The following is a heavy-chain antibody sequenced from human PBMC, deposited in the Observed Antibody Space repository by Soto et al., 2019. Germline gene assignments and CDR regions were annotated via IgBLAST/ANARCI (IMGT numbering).Heavy chain of an antibody. CDR1: GFTFNVYG. CDR3: AKDGAVEMSSIRGGDY. Sequence: GGSLRLSCAASGFTFNVYGMHWVRQAPGKGLDWVAVTSYDGFSEWYADSVKGRFTISRDNSKNMLYLQMNTLRAEDTAVYYCAKDGAVEMSSIRGGDYWGQGTLVTVSS. D-gene: IGHD3-10*01. CDR2: TSYDGFSE. J-gene: IGHJ4*02. V-gene: IGHV3-30*18.